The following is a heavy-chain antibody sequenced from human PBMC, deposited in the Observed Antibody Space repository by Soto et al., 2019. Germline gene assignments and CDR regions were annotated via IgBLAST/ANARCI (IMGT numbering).Heavy chain of an antibody. Sequence: SGPTLVNPTQTLTLTCTFSGFSLSTSGVGVGWIRQPPGKALEWLALIYWNDDKRYSPSLKSRLTITKDTSKNQVVLTMTNMDPVETATYYCAHSPRIAVAGAPRKYNWFDPWGQGTLVTVSS. V-gene: IGHV2-5*01. CDR2: IYWNDDK. D-gene: IGHD6-19*01. CDR1: GFSLSTSGVG. J-gene: IGHJ5*02. CDR3: AHSPRIAVAGAPRKYNWFDP.